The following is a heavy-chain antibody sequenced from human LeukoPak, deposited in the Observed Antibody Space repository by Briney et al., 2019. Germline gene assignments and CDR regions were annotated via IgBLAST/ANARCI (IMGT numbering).Heavy chain of an antibody. CDR1: GYTFTSYD. J-gene: IGHJ6*03. CDR3: ARGQVDTLYYYYYMDV. Sequence: ASVKVSCKASGYTFTSYDINWVRQATGHGLEWMGWMNPNSGNIFYAQKIQGRLTMTRNTSISTAYMELSSLRSEDTAVYYCARGQVDTLYYYYYMDVWGKGTTVTVSS. CDR2: MNPNSGNI. V-gene: IGHV1-8*01. D-gene: IGHD5-18*01.